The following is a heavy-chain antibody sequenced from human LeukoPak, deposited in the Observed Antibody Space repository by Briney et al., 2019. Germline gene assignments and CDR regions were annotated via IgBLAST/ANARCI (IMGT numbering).Heavy chain of an antibody. CDR3: ARAGIPWNPAGC. V-gene: IGHV4-4*02. CDR2: IRHSGST. J-gene: IGHJ4*02. Sequence: SGTLSLTCAVSGDSISDSDWWTWVRQPPGKGLEWIGEIRHSGSTNYSPSLKSRVTISIDKSKNQLSLKLSSVTAADTANYFCARAGIPWNPAGCWGQGTLVIVSS. D-gene: IGHD1-14*01. CDR1: GDSISDSDW.